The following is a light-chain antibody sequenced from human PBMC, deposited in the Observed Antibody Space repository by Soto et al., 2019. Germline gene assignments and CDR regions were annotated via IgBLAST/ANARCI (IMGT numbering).Light chain of an antibody. CDR3: MQSLKIPKT. V-gene: IGKV2-28*01. Sequence: EIVMTQSPLSLPVTPGEPASISCRSSQSLLNINGHTYLDWYLQKPGQSPQLLIHWAFNRASGVPDRFSGSGSETAFTLKISRVEAEDVGVYYCMQSLKIPKTFGQGTKVEIK. CDR2: WAF. J-gene: IGKJ1*01. CDR1: QSLLNINGHTY.